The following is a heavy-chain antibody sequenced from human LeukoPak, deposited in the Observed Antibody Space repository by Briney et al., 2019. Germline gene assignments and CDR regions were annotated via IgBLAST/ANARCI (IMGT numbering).Heavy chain of an antibody. D-gene: IGHD3-16*01. J-gene: IGHJ5*02. Sequence: GGSLRLSCTASGFTFTDYYKTWIRQAQGKGLEWLSYISVSGGSVSYVDSVKGRFTISRDNAKNSVYLQIDSLRVEDTAIYYCARDRQFRLHDPWGQGILVTVSS. V-gene: IGHV3-11*01. CDR2: ISVSGGSV. CDR1: GFTFTDYY. CDR3: ARDRQFRLHDP.